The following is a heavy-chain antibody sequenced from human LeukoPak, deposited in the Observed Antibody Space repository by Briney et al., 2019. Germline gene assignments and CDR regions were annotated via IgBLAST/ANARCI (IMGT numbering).Heavy chain of an antibody. CDR3: AKGLHFDFWSGLSYYFDY. Sequence: GGSLRLSCAASGFTFSSYWMHWVRQAPGEGLVWVSRINSDGSSTSYADSVKGRFTISRDNAKNSLYLQMNSLRAEDTALYYCAKGLHFDFWSGLSYYFDYWGQGTLVTVSS. CDR1: GFTFSSYW. CDR2: INSDGSST. J-gene: IGHJ4*02. V-gene: IGHV3-74*01. D-gene: IGHD3-3*01.